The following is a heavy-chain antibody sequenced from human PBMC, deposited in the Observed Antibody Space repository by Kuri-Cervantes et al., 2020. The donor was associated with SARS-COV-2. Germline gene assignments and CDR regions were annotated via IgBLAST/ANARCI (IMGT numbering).Heavy chain of an antibody. J-gene: IGHJ6*02. D-gene: IGHD3-10*01. Sequence: GESLKISCAASGFTFSSYWMNWVRQAPGKGLEWVASIKQDGSGQYYVDSVKGRFTISRDNAKNSLFLQMNSLRAEDTAVYYCARVPSITMVRGANSYGMDVWGQGTTVTVSS. CDR1: GFTFSSYW. CDR2: IKQDGSGQ. CDR3: ARVPSITMVRGANSYGMDV. V-gene: IGHV3-7*02.